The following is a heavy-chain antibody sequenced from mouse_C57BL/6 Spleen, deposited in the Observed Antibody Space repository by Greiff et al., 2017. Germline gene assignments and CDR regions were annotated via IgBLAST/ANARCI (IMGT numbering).Heavy chain of an antibody. CDR3: ALDGYYWYFDV. J-gene: IGHJ1*03. CDR2: INPGSGGT. CDR1: GYAFTNYL. D-gene: IGHD2-3*01. V-gene: IGHV1-54*01. Sequence: QVQLQQSGAELVRPGTSVKVSCKASGYAFTNYLIEWVKQRPGQGLEWIGVINPGSGGTNYNEKFKGKATLTADKSSSTAYMQLSSLTSEDSAVYFCALDGYYWYFDVWGTGTTVTVSS.